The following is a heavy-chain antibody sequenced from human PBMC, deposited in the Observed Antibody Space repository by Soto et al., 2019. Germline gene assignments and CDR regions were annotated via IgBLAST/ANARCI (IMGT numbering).Heavy chain of an antibody. CDR1: GDSMTTVGYY. V-gene: IGHV4-31*03. CDR2: ISYSGST. J-gene: IGHJ4*02. Sequence: QVQLQESGPGLVKPSQTLSLTCTVSGDSMTTVGYYWTWIRQHPGQGLEWIGFISYSGSTYYSSSLKGRVAISADTSKNQFSLKLNSVTAADTAAYYCTRGDYWGQGTLVTVSS. CDR3: TRGDY.